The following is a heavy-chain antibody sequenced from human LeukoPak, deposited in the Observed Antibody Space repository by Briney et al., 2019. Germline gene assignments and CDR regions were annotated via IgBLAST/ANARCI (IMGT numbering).Heavy chain of an antibody. D-gene: IGHD6-13*01. V-gene: IGHV4-61*02. CDR2: IYTSGST. J-gene: IGHJ4*02. CDR3: ARDWGLAAAGSNLFDY. CDR1: GGSISSGSYY. Sequence: SQTLSLTCTVSGGSISSGSYYWSWIRQPAGKRLEWIGRIYTSGSTNYNPSLKSRVTISVDTSKNQFSLKLSSVTAADTAVYYCARDWGLAAAGSNLFDYWGQGTLVTVSS.